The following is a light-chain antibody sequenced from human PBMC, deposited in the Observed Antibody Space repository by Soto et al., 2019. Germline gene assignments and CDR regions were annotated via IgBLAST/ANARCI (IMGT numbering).Light chain of an antibody. J-gene: IGLJ1*01. CDR2: EVS. Sequence: QSALTNPASLSGSPGQSITISCTGTSSDVGGYDYVSWYQQHPGKAPKLMIYEVSNRPSGVSNRFSGSKSGNTASLTISGLQAEDEADYYCSSYTSSSTYVFATGTKVTGL. CDR1: SSDVGGYDY. CDR3: SSYTSSSTYV. V-gene: IGLV2-14*01.